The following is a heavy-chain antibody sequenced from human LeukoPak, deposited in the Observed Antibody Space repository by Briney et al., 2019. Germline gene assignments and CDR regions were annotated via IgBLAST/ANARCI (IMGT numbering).Heavy chain of an antibody. V-gene: IGHV4-59*08. CDR2: IYYSGST. D-gene: IGHD3-22*01. CDR1: GGSISSYY. CDR3: ASGFDSSGYNDY. Sequence: PSETLFLTCTVSGGSISSYYWSWIRQPPGKGLEWIGYIYYSGSTNYNPSLKSRVTISVDTSKNQFSLKLSSVTAADTAVYYCASGFDSSGYNDYWGQGTLVTVSS. J-gene: IGHJ4*02.